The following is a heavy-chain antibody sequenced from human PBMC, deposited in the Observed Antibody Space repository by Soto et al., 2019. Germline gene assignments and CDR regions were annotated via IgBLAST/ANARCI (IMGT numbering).Heavy chain of an antibody. V-gene: IGHV3-30*18. CDR2: ISYDGSNK. D-gene: IGHD6-13*01. CDR1: GFTFKTYG. CDR3: AKEFDSSSWRKYYFDY. Sequence: GGSLRLSCAASGFTFKTYGMHWVRQAPGKGLEWVALISYDGSNKYYADSVKGRFTISRDNSKNTLYLQMNSLRAEDTAVYYCAKEFDSSSWRKYYFDYWGQGTLVTVSS. J-gene: IGHJ4*02.